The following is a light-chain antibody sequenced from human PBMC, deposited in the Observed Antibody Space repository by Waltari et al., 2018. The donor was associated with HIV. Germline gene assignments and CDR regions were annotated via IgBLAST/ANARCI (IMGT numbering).Light chain of an antibody. J-gene: IGLJ3*02. CDR2: RNN. CDR1: SSNIGGNY. CDR3: AAWDDSLSGWV. V-gene: IGLV1-47*01. Sequence: QSVLTQPPSASETPGQRVTISCSGSSSNIGGNYVYWYQHLPGTAPKLLIYRNNQRPSGVPGRFSGSKSGASASLAISGLRSEDEADYYCAAWDDSLSGWVFGGGTKLTVL.